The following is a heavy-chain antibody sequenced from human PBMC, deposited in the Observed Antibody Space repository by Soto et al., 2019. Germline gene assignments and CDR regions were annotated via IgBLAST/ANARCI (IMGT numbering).Heavy chain of an antibody. D-gene: IGHD2-2*01. CDR3: ARDPNIVLVPAALRSYYYYYGMDV. V-gene: IGHV3-7*01. Sequence: PGGSLRLSCAASGFTFSTYAMAWVRQAPGKGLEWVANIKQDGSEKYYADSVKGRFTISRDNAKNSLYLQMNSLRAEDTAVYYCARDPNIVLVPAALRSYYYYYGMDVWGQGTTVTVSS. J-gene: IGHJ6*02. CDR2: IKQDGSEK. CDR1: GFTFSTYA.